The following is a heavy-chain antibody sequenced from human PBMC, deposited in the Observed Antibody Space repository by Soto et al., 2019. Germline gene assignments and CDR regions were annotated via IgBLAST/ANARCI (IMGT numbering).Heavy chain of an antibody. J-gene: IGHJ4*02. Sequence: SETLSLTCTGSGGSISSYYWSWIRQPPGKGLEWIGYIYYSGSTNYNPSLKSRVTISVDTSKNQFSLKLSSVTAADTAVYYCARSGSPLEWLSHPKYLLSFRARGSSVTVSS. CDR1: GGSISSYY. CDR3: ARSGSPLEWLSHPKYLLSF. CDR2: IYYSGST. D-gene: IGHD3-3*01. V-gene: IGHV4-59*01.